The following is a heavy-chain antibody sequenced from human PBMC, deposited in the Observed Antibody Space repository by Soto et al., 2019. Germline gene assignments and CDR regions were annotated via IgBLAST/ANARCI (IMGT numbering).Heavy chain of an antibody. Sequence: SVKVSCKASGGTFSSYAISWVRQAPGQGLEWMGGIIPIFGTANYAQKFQGRVTITADESTSTAYMELSSLRSEDTAVYYCARVVGRPRVAGSENYNYYGMDVWGQGTTVTVSS. J-gene: IGHJ6*02. CDR2: IIPIFGTA. D-gene: IGHD6-19*01. CDR3: ARVVGRPRVAGSENYNYYGMDV. CDR1: GGTFSSYA. V-gene: IGHV1-69*13.